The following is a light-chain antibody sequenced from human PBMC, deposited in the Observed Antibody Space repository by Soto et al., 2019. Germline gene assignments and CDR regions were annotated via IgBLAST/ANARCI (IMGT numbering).Light chain of an antibody. CDR1: SGHSRYA. CDR2: LNSDGSH. J-gene: IGLJ2*01. CDR3: QTWGTGTVV. V-gene: IGLV4-69*01. Sequence: QLVLTQSPSASASLGASVKLTCTLSSGHSRYAIAWHQQQPEKGPRYLMKLNSDGSHSKGDGIPDRFSGSSSGAERYLTISSLQSDDEADYYCQTWGTGTVVFGGGTKLTVL.